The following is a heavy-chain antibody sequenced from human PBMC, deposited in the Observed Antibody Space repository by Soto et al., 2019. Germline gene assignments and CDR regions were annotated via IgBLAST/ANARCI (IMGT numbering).Heavy chain of an antibody. Sequence: VASVKVSCTDSGYTYTSYGSSWVRQAPGQGLEWMGWISAYNGNTNYAQKLQGRVTMTTDTSTSTAYMELRSLRSDDTAVYYCARGYYDFWSGYPGLDAFDIWGQGTMVTVSS. V-gene: IGHV1-18*01. D-gene: IGHD3-3*01. CDR3: ARGYYDFWSGYPGLDAFDI. CDR2: ISAYNGNT. J-gene: IGHJ3*02. CDR1: GYTYTSYG.